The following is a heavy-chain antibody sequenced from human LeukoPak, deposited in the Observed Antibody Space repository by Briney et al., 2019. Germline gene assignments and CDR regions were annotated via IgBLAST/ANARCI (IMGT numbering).Heavy chain of an antibody. CDR1: GFTFSSYS. Sequence: GGSLRLSCAASGFTFSSYSMSWVRQAPGKGLEWVSAISGSGGSTYYADSVKGRFTISRDNSKNTLYLQMNSLRAEDTAVYYCAKERDYYDSSGYCDYWGQGTLVTVSS. CDR3: AKERDYYDSSGYCDY. D-gene: IGHD3-22*01. V-gene: IGHV3-23*01. CDR2: ISGSGGST. J-gene: IGHJ4*02.